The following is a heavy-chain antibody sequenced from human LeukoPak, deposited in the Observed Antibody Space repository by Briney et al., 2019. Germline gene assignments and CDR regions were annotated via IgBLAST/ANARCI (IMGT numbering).Heavy chain of an antibody. CDR2: INHSGST. CDR3: ARGRDYIMPTIGSNFDY. J-gene: IGHJ4*02. D-gene: IGHD5-12*01. CDR1: GGSFSGYY. V-gene: IGHV4-34*01. Sequence: SETLSLTCAVYGGSFSGYYWSWLRQPPGKGLEWIGEINHSGSTNYSPSLKSRVTISVDTSKNQFSLKLSSVTAADPAVYYCARGRDYIMPTIGSNFDYWGQGTLVTVSS.